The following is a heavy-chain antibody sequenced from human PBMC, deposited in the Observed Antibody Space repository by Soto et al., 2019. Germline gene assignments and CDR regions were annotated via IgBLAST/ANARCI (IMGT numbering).Heavy chain of an antibody. CDR3: ARSPDSSGYYPRWYYYGMDV. CDR1: GGSISSSNW. D-gene: IGHD3-22*01. J-gene: IGHJ6*02. Sequence: SETLSLTCAVSGGSISSSNWWSWVRQPPGKGLEWIGEIYNSGSINYNPSLKSRVTISVDKSKNQFSLKLSSVTAADTAVYYCARSPDSSGYYPRWYYYGMDVWGQGTTVTVSS. V-gene: IGHV4-4*02. CDR2: IYNSGSI.